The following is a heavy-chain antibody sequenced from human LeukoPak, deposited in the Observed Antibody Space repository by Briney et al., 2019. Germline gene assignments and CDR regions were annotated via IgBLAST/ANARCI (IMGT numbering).Heavy chain of an antibody. CDR2: IIPILGIA. CDR1: GGTFSSYA. D-gene: IGHD2-15*01. J-gene: IGHJ4*02. V-gene: IGHV1-69*04. CDR3: ASQPCSGGSCYSGGLGFDY. Sequence: SVKVSCKASGGTFSSYAISWVRRAPGQGLEWMGRIIPILGIANYAQKFQGRVTITADKSTSTAYMELSSLRSEDTAVYYCASQPCSGGSCYSGGLGFDYWGQGTLVTVSS.